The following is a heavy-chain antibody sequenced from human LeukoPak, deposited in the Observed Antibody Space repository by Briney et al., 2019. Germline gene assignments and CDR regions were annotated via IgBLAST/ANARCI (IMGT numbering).Heavy chain of an antibody. CDR3: ARDYYPYYYMDV. J-gene: IGHJ6*03. D-gene: IGHD3-10*01. V-gene: IGHV1-69*05. CDR2: IIPIFGTA. CDR1: GGTFSSYA. Sequence: SVKVSCKASGGTFSSYAISWVRQAPGQGLEWMGRIIPIFGTANYAQKFQGRVTITTDGSTSTAYMELSSLRSEDTAVYYCARDYYPYYYMDVWGKGTTVTVSS.